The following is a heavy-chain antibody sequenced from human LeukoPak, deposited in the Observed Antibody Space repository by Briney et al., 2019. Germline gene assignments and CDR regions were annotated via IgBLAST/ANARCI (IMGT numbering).Heavy chain of an antibody. CDR3: AKELRRSPTYYFDY. J-gene: IGHJ4*02. CDR2: ISPSSSYI. CDR1: GFAISDYT. Sequence: GGSLRLSCAASGFAISDYTINWVRQAPGKGLEWVSSISPSSSYIYYADSVKGRFTISRDNSKNTLYLQMNSLRAEDTAIYFCAKELRRSPTYYFDYWGRGTLVTVSS. D-gene: IGHD2-15*01. V-gene: IGHV3-21*04.